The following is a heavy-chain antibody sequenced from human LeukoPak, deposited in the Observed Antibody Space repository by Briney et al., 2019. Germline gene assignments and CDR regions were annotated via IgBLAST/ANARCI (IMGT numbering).Heavy chain of an antibody. Sequence: PGRSLRLSCAASGFTFSSYAMHWVRQAPGKGLEWVAVISYDGSNKSYADSVKGRFTISRDNSKNTLYLQMNSLRAEDTAVYYCARTYDQEYYFDYWGQGTLVTVSS. CDR3: ARTYDQEYYFDY. CDR1: GFTFSSYA. CDR2: ISYDGSNK. J-gene: IGHJ4*02. V-gene: IGHV3-30*01. D-gene: IGHD5-12*01.